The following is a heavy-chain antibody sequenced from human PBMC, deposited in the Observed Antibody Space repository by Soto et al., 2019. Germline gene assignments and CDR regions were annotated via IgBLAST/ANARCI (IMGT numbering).Heavy chain of an antibody. CDR1: GFTFSSYW. J-gene: IGHJ4*02. D-gene: IGHD6-19*01. CDR2: IKQDGSEK. Sequence: GGSLRLSCAASGFTFSSYWMSWVRQAPGKGLEWVANIKQDGSEKYYVDSVKGRFTISRDNAKNSLYLQMNSLRAEDTAVYYCARAVAGAEGGPGGFFFDYWGQGTLVTVSS. CDR3: ARAVAGAEGGPGGFFFDY. V-gene: IGHV3-7*05.